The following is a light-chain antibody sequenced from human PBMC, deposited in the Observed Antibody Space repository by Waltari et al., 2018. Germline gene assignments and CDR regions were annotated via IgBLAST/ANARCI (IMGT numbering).Light chain of an antibody. J-gene: IGKJ1*01. Sequence: GDRATLSCRASQSVSRSLAWYQQKPGQAPRLLIYGASSRATGVPDRFSGSGSGTDFSLTISRLEPEDFAVYYCQHYVTLPATFGQGTKVEIK. V-gene: IGKV3-20*01. CDR3: QHYVTLPAT. CDR1: QSVSRS. CDR2: GAS.